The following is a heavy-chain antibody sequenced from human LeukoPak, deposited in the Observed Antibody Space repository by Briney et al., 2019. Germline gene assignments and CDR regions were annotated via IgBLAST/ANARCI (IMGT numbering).Heavy chain of an antibody. D-gene: IGHD3-10*01. V-gene: IGHV3-64D*06. CDR2: ISSNGGST. J-gene: IGHJ4*02. CDR1: GFTFSSYA. Sequence: GGSLRLSCSASGFTFSSYAMHWVRQAPGKGLEYVSAISSNGGSTYYADSVKGRFTISRDNSKNTLYLQMSSLRAEDTAVYYCVKEKCYYGSGSYFPILDYWGQGTLVTVSS. CDR3: VKEKCYYGSGSYFPILDY.